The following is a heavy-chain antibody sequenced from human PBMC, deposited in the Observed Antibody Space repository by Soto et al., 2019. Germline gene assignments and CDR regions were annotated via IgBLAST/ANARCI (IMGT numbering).Heavy chain of an antibody. CDR1: GYTFTSYD. CDR3: ARGSGLEVLLWFGELSGGWFDP. CDR2: MNPNSGNT. V-gene: IGHV1-8*01. Sequence: QVQLVQSGAEVKKPGASVKVSCKASGYTFTSYDINWVRQATGQGLEWMGWMNPNSGNTGYAQKFKGRVTMTRNTSIVSAYMELSSLRSEDTAVYYCARGSGLEVLLWFGELSGGWFDPWGQGTLVTVSS. D-gene: IGHD3-10*01. J-gene: IGHJ5*02.